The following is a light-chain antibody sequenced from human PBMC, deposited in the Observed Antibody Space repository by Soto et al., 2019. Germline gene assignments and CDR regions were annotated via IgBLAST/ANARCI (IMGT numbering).Light chain of an antibody. Sequence: QSALTQPRSVSGSPGQSVTISCTGTSSDVGAYNYVSWYQQHPGKAPKLMIYDVTKRPSGVPDRFSGSKSGNTASPTISGLQADDEADYYCCSYAGRYIYVLFGGGTKLTVL. J-gene: IGLJ2*01. CDR2: DVT. CDR3: CSYAGRYIYVL. V-gene: IGLV2-11*01. CDR1: SSDVGAYNY.